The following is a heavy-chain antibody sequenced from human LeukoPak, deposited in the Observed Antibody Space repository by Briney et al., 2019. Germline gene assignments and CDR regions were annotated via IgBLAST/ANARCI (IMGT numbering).Heavy chain of an antibody. V-gene: IGHV4-38-2*02. CDR3: ARAIYCSGGSCYPRHSDY. CDR1: GYPISSGYY. D-gene: IGHD2-15*01. CDR2: IYHSGST. Sequence: SETLSLTCTVSGYPISSGYYWGWIRQPPGKGLEWIGSIYHSGSTYYNPSLKSRVTISVDTSKNQFSLKLSSVTAADTAVYYCARAIYCSGGSCYPRHSDYWGQGTLVTVSS. J-gene: IGHJ4*02.